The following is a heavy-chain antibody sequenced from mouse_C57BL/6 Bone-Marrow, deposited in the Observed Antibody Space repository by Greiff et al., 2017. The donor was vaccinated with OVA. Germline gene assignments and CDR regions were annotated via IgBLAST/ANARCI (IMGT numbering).Heavy chain of an antibody. CDR3: ARDRDCEGFAY. J-gene: IGHJ3*01. Sequence: EVQRVESEGGLVQPGSSMKLSCTASGFTFSDYYMAWVRQVPEKGLEWVANINYDGSSTYYLDSLKSRFIISRDNAKNLLYLQMRSLKSEDTATYYCARDRDCEGFAYWGQGTLVTVSA. CDR1: GFTFSDYY. V-gene: IGHV5-16*01. CDR2: INYDGSST.